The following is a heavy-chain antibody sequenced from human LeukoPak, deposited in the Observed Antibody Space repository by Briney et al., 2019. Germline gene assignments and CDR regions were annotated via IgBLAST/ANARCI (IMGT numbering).Heavy chain of an antibody. CDR1: GFAASSSY. J-gene: IGHJ4*02. V-gene: IGHV3-66*04. Sequence: PGGSLSLSCPTSGFAASSSYMSWVRQGPGKGLEWVSILYSSGSRYYADSVKGRFTISRDTSKNTLYHEMNSLRVEDTAVYYCARHGTYCKIGSCYWVDTPMVDSWGQGILVTVSS. D-gene: IGHD2-15*01. CDR2: LYSSGSR. CDR3: ARHGTYCKIGSCYWVDTPMVDS.